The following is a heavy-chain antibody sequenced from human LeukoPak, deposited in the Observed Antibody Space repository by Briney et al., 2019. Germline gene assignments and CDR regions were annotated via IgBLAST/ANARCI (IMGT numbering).Heavy chain of an antibody. V-gene: IGHV5-51*01. CDR3: ARQTRRTAMEDRRIAY. Sequence: GESLKISCTASGYSFASSWIAWVRQMPRKGLEWMGIIFPDDSNTGYNPSFQGQVTMSADKSVSTAYLQWSSLKASDTAIYYCARQTRRTAMEDRRIAYWGQGTLVIVSS. D-gene: IGHD2-21*01. J-gene: IGHJ4*02. CDR1: GYSFASSW. CDR2: IFPDDSNT.